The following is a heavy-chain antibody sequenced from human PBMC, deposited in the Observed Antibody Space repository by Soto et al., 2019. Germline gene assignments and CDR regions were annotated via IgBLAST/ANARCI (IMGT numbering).Heavy chain of an antibody. CDR1: GGSISSGVYY. CDR2: IYYSGST. V-gene: IGHV4-31*03. Sequence: PSETLSLTCTVSGGSISSGVYYWSWIRQHPGKGLEWIGYIYYSGSTYYNPSLKSRATISVDTSKNQFSLKLSSVAAADTAVYYCARVRGGGPFDDWGQGTMITVYS. CDR3: ARVRGGGPFDD. D-gene: IGHD1-26*01. J-gene: IGHJ4*02.